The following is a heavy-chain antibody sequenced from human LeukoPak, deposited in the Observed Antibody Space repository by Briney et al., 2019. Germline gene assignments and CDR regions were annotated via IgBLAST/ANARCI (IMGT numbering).Heavy chain of an antibody. Sequence: GGSLRLSCAASGFTFSSYAMSWVRQAPGKGLEWVSYISTSSGTIYYADSVKGRFTISRDNAKNSLCLQMNSLRDEDTAVYYSARDSPYWYFDLWGRGTLVTVSS. J-gene: IGHJ2*01. CDR3: ARDSPYWYFDL. CDR1: GFTFSSYA. V-gene: IGHV3-48*02. CDR2: ISTSSGTI.